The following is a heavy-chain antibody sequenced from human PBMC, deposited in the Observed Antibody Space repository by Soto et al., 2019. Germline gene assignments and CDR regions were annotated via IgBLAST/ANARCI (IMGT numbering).Heavy chain of an antibody. J-gene: IGHJ5*02. Sequence: ASVKVSCKASGYTSTNYGMHWVRQAPGQRLEWMGWINAGSGNTKYSQKFQGRITITRDTSASTVYMELRSLRSDDTAVYYCARVYCSSTSCYAENWFDPWGQGTLVTVS. CDR1: GYTSTNYG. CDR3: ARVYCSSTSCYAENWFDP. CDR2: INAGSGNT. V-gene: IGHV1-3*01. D-gene: IGHD2-2*01.